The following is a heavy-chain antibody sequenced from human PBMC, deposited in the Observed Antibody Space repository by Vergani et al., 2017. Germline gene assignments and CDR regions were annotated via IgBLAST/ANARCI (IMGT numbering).Heavy chain of an antibody. Sequence: QVQLQQWGAGLLKPSETLSLTCAVYGGSFSGYYWSWIRQPPRKGLEWIGEINHSGSTNYNPSLKSRVTISVDTSKNQFSLKLSSVTAADTAVYYCARFPRGNLYGMDVWGQGTTVTVSS. J-gene: IGHJ6*02. CDR2: INHSGST. CDR3: ARFPRGNLYGMDV. D-gene: IGHD1-14*01. V-gene: IGHV4-34*01. CDR1: GGSFSGYY.